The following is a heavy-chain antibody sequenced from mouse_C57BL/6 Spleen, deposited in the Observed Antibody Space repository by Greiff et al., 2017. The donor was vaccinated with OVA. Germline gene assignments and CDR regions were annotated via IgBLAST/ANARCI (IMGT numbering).Heavy chain of an antibody. V-gene: IGHV1-55*01. CDR2: IYPGSGST. J-gene: IGHJ4*01. CDR3: ARRGNYGIYNARDY. Sequence: QVQLQQSGAELVKPGASVKMSCKASGYTFTSYWITWVKQRPGQGLEWIGGIYPGSGSTNYNEKFKSKATLTVDTSSSTAYMQLSSLTSEDSAVYYCARRGNYGIYNARDYWGQRTSVTVSS. D-gene: IGHD2-1*01. CDR1: GYTFTSYW.